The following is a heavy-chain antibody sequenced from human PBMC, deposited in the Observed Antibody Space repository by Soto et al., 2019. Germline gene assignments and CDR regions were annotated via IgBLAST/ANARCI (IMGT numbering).Heavy chain of an antibody. J-gene: IGHJ6*02. V-gene: IGHV3-30*18. CDR1: GFTFSSYG. D-gene: IGHD2-2*01. Sequence: GGSLRLSCAASGFTFSSYGMHWVRQAPGKGLEWVAVISYDGSNKYYADSVKGRFTISRDNSKNTLYLQMNSLRAEDTAVYYCAKREYQLLRSYGMDVWGQGTTVTVSS. CDR2: ISYDGSNK. CDR3: AKREYQLLRSYGMDV.